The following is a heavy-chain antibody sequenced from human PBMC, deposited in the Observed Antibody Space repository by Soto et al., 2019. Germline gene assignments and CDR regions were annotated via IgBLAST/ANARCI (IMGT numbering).Heavy chain of an antibody. CDR2: INHSGST. CDR3: VTSKPRVIAAAGPNWFDP. J-gene: IGHJ5*02. Sequence: SETLSLTCAVYGGSFSGYYWSWIRQPPGKGLEWIGEINHSGSTNYNPSLKSRVTISVDTSKNQFSLKLTSVTAADTAVYYCVTSKPRVIAAAGPNWFDPWGQGTLVTVSS. D-gene: IGHD6-13*01. V-gene: IGHV4-34*01. CDR1: GGSFSGYY.